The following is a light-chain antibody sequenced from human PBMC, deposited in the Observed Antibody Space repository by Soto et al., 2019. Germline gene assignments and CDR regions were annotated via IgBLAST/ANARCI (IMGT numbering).Light chain of an antibody. CDR2: DAS. CDR1: QRVSSSY. CDR3: QQYGSSTWT. J-gene: IGKJ1*01. Sequence: EIVLTQSPGTLSLSPGERATLSFRASQRVSSSYLAWYQQKPGQAPRLLIYDASSRATGIPDRFSGSGSGTDLTLTISRLEPEDFAVYYCQQYGSSTWTFGQGTKVEIK. V-gene: IGKV3-20*01.